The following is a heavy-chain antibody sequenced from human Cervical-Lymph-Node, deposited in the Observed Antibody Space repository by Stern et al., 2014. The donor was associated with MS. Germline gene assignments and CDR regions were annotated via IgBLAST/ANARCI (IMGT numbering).Heavy chain of an antibody. D-gene: IGHD2-15*01. CDR1: GFTFSSYG. Sequence: VQLVEPGGGVVQPGRSLRLSCAASGFTFSSYGMHWVRPAPGKGLAWVEVIWYDGSNKYYADSVKGRFTISRDNSKNTLYLQMNSLRAEDTAVYYCARDRHDLGYCSGGSCYLPDYWGQGTLVTVSS. CDR3: ARDRHDLGYCSGGSCYLPDY. CDR2: IWYDGSNK. J-gene: IGHJ4*02. V-gene: IGHV3-33*01.